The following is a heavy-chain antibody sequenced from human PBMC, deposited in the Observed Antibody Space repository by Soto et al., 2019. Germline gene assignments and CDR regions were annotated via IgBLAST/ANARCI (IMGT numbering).Heavy chain of an antibody. CDR1: GGSLSNTA. D-gene: IGHD5-12*01. J-gene: IGHJ2*01. CDR3: ARDRDGYHKWNFDV. V-gene: IGHV1-69*01. CDR2: IIPMYRVA. Sequence: QVQLVQSGPEVKKPGSSVKVSCTTSGGSLSNTAFNWVRQAPGQRLERVGGIIPMYRVANHAEKFQGKLSITADESTNTVFRELTRLTSDDTAVYYCARDRDGYHKWNFDVWGRGTLITVSS.